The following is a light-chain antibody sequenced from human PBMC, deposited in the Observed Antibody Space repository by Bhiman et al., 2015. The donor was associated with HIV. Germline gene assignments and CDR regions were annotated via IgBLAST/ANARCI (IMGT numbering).Light chain of an antibody. V-gene: IGLV2-23*02. CDR2: DVG. CDR1: SNDVSGYNY. J-gene: IGLJ3*02. CDR3: CSYAGSGTFWV. Sequence: QSALTQPASGSGSPGQSITISCTGTSNDVSGYNYVSWYQHHPGKAPKLMIYDVGKRPSGVSNRFSGSKSGNTASLTISGLQTEDEADYYCCSYAGSGTFWVFGGGTKLTVL.